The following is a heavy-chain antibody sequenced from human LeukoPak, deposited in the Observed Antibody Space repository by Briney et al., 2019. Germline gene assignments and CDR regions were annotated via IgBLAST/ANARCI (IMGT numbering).Heavy chain of an antibody. CDR1: GFTFTRYG. J-gene: IGHJ4*02. V-gene: IGHV3-33*06. D-gene: IGHD3-10*01. Sequence: PGGFLRLSCAASGFTFTRYGMQWVRQAPGKGLEWVADIWSDGSNKYYADSVKGRFTISRDNSKNMLYLQMDSLRAEDTAVYYCAKNYYYFEYWGQGTLVTVSS. CDR3: AKNYYYFEY. CDR2: IWSDGSNK.